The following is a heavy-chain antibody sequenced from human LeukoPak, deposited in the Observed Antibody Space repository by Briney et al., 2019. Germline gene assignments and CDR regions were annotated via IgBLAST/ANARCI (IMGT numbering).Heavy chain of an antibody. CDR1: GFTSIAYA. CDR2: ISGGGVTT. Sequence: PGGSLRLSCVGSGFTSIAYALTWARQAPGKGLEWVSGISGGGVTTYYADSVKGRFTISRDNSKNTLYLQMNSLRADDTAIYYFARNQQLGGQSYYYYGMDVWGQGTTVTVSS. J-gene: IGHJ6*02. D-gene: IGHD3-16*01. CDR3: ARNQQLGGQSYYYYGMDV. V-gene: IGHV3-23*01.